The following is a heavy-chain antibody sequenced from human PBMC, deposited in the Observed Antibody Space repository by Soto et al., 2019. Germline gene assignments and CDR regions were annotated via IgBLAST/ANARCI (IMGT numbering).Heavy chain of an antibody. Sequence: GGSLRRPCAASGFTCSRFELRWVRQAPGKGLEWISYISSSGSTAYYASSVEGRFTISRDNANNSVYLQMDSLRAEDTALYYCTRAAWFPYLSFYWGQGALVTVSS. CDR2: ISSSGSTA. V-gene: IGHV3-48*03. D-gene: IGHD3-10*01. CDR1: GFTCSRFE. CDR3: TRAAWFPYLSFY. J-gene: IGHJ4*02.